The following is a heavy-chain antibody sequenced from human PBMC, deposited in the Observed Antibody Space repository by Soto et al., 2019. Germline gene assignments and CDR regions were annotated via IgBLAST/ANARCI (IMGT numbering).Heavy chain of an antibody. CDR3: ARGSGPMIEWH. D-gene: IGHD3-22*01. CDR2: INAGNGNT. CDR1: GYTFTSYA. J-gene: IGHJ4*02. Sequence: QVQLVQSGAEEKKPGASVKVSCKASGYTFTSYALHWVRQAPGQRLEWMGWINAGNGNTKYSQKFQGRVTITRDTSASTAYMELSSLRSEDTAVYYCARGSGPMIEWHWGQGTLVTVSS. V-gene: IGHV1-3*05.